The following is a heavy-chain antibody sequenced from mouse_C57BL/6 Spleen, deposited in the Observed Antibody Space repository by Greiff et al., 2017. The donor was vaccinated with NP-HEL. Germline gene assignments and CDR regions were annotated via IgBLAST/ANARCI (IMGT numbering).Heavy chain of an antibody. Sequence: EVQRVESEGGLVQPGSSMKLSCTASGFTFSDYYMAWVRQVPEKGLEWVANINYDGSSTYYLDSLKSRFIISRDNAKNILYLQMSSLKSEDTATYYCARTPYYGSRGYFDYWGQGTTLTVSS. CDR3: ARTPYYGSRGYFDY. CDR1: GFTFSDYY. CDR2: INYDGSST. D-gene: IGHD1-1*01. J-gene: IGHJ2*01. V-gene: IGHV5-16*01.